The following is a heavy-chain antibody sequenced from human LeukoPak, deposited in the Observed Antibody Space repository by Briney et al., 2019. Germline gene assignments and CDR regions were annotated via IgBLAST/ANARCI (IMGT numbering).Heavy chain of an antibody. Sequence: ASVKVSCKASGYTFTSYDINWVRQATGQGLEWMGWMNPNSGNTGYAQKFQGRVAMTRNTSISTAYMELSSLRSEDTAVYYCAKASKEYDFWSGYYGNDAFDIWGQGTMVTASS. D-gene: IGHD3-3*01. CDR3: AKASKEYDFWSGYYGNDAFDI. V-gene: IGHV1-8*01. CDR2: MNPNSGNT. CDR1: GYTFTSYD. J-gene: IGHJ3*02.